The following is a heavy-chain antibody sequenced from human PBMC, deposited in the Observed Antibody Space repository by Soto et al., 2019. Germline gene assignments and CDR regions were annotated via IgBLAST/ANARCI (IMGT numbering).Heavy chain of an antibody. CDR2: INSGGSGS. J-gene: IGHJ6*03. Sequence: EVQLVESGGGLVQPGGSLRLSCAASGFTFSNYWMYWVRQAPGKGLVWVSRINSGGSGSSYADSVKGRLTISRDNVKNPLYLQMDSLRAEDTTVYYCARGDCVGGTCYSLAGSFYYYVAVWGKGNGVTVFS. V-gene: IGHV3-74*01. CDR1: GFTFSNYW. CDR3: ARGDCVGGTCYSLAGSFYYYVAV. D-gene: IGHD2-15*01.